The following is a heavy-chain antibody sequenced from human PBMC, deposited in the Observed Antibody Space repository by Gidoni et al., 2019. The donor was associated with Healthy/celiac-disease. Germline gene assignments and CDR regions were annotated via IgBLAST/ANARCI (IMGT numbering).Heavy chain of an antibody. Sequence: QVQLVQSAAEVKKPGASAMDYCTASGYTLTSYGISGVRQAPGQGLEWMGWISAYNGNTTYAQKLQGRVTMTTATSTSTAYMELRSLRAAGTAVYYCARDRGGSYYDRYYFDYWGQGTLVTVSS. CDR3: ARDRGGSYYDRYYFDY. CDR2: ISAYNGNT. D-gene: IGHD1-26*01. J-gene: IGHJ4*02. V-gene: IGHV1-18*01. CDR1: GYTLTSYG.